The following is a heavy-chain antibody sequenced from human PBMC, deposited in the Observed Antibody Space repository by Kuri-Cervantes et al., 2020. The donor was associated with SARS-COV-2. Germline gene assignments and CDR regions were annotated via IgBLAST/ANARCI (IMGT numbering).Heavy chain of an antibody. Sequence: GGSLRLSCAASGFTSSSCVLHWVRQAPGKGLEWVAIISYDGSNKDYADSVKGRFTISRDNSKNTLFLQMNSLRAEDTAVYYCAKDREYSSSIGQVDYWGQGTLVTVSS. CDR1: GFTSSSCV. CDR3: AKDREYSSSIGQVDY. J-gene: IGHJ4*02. CDR2: ISYDGSNK. D-gene: IGHD6-6*01. V-gene: IGHV3-30*18.